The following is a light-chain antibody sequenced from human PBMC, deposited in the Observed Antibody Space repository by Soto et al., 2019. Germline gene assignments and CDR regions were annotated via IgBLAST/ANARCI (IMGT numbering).Light chain of an antibody. CDR2: GAS. V-gene: IGKV3-20*01. J-gene: IGKJ1*01. CDR1: QNVSPTY. CDR3: QHYDKSPMWT. Sequence: VLTQSPATLSLSPGERATLSCRASQNVSPTYLAWYQQKPGQAPRLLIYGASTRATGVPDRFSGSGSGTDFTLVISRREPEDFALYYCQHYDKSPMWTFGQGTKVE.